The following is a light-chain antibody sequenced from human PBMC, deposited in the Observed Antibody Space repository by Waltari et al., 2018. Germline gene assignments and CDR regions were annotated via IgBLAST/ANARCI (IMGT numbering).Light chain of an antibody. CDR2: GVY. Sequence: QSVLTQPRSVSGSPGQLVAISCTGTSSDVGGYDYVSWYQQYPGKAPKVMIYGVYKRPSGVPDRFSGSKSGNTASLSISGLQAEDEADYYCCSYANSKWVFGGGTKLTVL. CDR3: CSYANSKWV. CDR1: SSDVGGYDY. V-gene: IGLV2-11*01. J-gene: IGLJ3*02.